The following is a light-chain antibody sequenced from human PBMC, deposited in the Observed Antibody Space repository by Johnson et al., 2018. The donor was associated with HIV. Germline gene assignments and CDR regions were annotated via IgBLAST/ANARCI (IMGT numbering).Light chain of an antibody. J-gene: IGLJ1*01. Sequence: QSVLTQPPSVSAAPGQKVTISCYGSSSNIANNYVSWYQQLPGTAPKLLIYDNNKRPSGIPDRFSGSKSGTSATLGITGLQTGDEADYYCGTWDSSLSAEVFGTGTKVTVL. CDR2: DNN. CDR3: GTWDSSLSAEV. V-gene: IGLV1-51*01. CDR1: SSNIANNY.